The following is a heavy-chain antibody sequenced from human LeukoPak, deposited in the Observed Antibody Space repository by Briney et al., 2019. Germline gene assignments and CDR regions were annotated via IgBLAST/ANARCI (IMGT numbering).Heavy chain of an antibody. V-gene: IGHV4-34*01. CDR3: VAMKSDIWSGYLH. CDR1: GGSFSGYF. J-gene: IGHJ4*02. CDR2: INHSGST. Sequence: SETLSLTCGVYGGSFSGYFWSWIRQPPGKGLEWIGEINHSGSTNYNPSLKSRATMSVDTSKNQFSLKLSSVTAADTAVYYCVAMKSDIWSGYLHWGQGTLVTVSS. D-gene: IGHD3-3*01.